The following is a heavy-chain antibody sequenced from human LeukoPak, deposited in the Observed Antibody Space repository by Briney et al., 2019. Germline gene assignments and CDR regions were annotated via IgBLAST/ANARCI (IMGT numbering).Heavy chain of an antibody. J-gene: IGHJ6*02. CDR1: GGSFSGYY. Sequence: SETLSLTCAVYGGSFSGYYWSWIRQPPGKGLEWIGEINHSGSTNYNPSLKSRVTISVDTSKNQFSLKLSSVTAADTAAYYCARSRRVYGSGRRYYYGMDVWGQGTTVTVS. D-gene: IGHD3-10*01. CDR2: INHSGST. CDR3: ARSRRVYGSGRRYYYGMDV. V-gene: IGHV4-34*01.